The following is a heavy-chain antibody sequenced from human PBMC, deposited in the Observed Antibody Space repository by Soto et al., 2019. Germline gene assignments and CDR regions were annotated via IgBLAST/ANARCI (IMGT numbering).Heavy chain of an antibody. J-gene: IGHJ4*02. CDR1: GFTFSSYA. CDR3: AKVHGSGNYHNFPDY. V-gene: IGHV3-23*01. CDR2: ISGSGGTT. Sequence: LRLSCAASGFTFSSYAISWVRQAPGKGLEWVSLISGSGGTTYYADSVKGRFTISRDNSKNTLYLQVNSLRAEDTAVYYCAKVHGSGNYHNFPDYWGQGTLVTVSS. D-gene: IGHD3-10*01.